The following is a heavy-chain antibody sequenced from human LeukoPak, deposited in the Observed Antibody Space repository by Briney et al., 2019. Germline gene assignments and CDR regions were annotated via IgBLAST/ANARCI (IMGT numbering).Heavy chain of an antibody. Sequence: GGSLRLSCAASGFTFSSYELYWVRQAPGPGKEPVSYISSSGSTIYYADSVRGRFTTSRDNAKNSLYLQMNSLRAEDTAVYYCARDNYYDSSGYRYFDYWGQGTLVTVSS. J-gene: IGHJ4*02. CDR2: ISSSGSTI. CDR3: ARDNYYDSSGYRYFDY. CDR1: GFTFSSYE. D-gene: IGHD3-22*01. V-gene: IGHV3-48*03.